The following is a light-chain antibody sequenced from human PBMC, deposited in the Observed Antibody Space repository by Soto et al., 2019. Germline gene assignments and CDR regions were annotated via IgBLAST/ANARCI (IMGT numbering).Light chain of an antibody. CDR2: QIS. Sequence: DIVMTQTPLSSPVTLVQPASISCRTSQSLVHSDGNTYLSWLHQRPGQPPRLLIYQISNRFSGVTDRFTGSGAGTDFTLMISRVEVEDVGVYYCMQATQPRPLTCGQWTKLEIK. CDR3: MQATQPRPLT. V-gene: IGKV2-24*01. CDR1: QSLVHSDGNTY. J-gene: IGKJ1*01.